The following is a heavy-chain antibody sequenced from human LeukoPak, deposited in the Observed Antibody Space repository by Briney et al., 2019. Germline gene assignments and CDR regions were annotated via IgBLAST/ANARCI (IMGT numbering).Heavy chain of an antibody. J-gene: IGHJ4*02. Sequence: PSETLSLTCAVYGGSFSGYYWSWIRQPAGKGLEWIGRIYTSGSTNYNPSLKSRVTISVDTSKNQFSLKLSSVTAADTAVYYCARARSYYDFWSGYFAYWGQGTLVTVSS. D-gene: IGHD3-3*01. CDR2: IYTSGST. CDR1: GGSFSGYY. V-gene: IGHV4-59*10. CDR3: ARARSYYDFWSGYFAY.